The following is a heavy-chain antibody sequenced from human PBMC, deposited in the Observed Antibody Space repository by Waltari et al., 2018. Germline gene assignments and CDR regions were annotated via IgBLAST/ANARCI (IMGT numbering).Heavy chain of an antibody. V-gene: IGHV1-69*12. D-gene: IGHD3-10*01. CDR3: ASFRPEVGSTF. J-gene: IGHJ4*02. CDR2: ITPIFGTS. CDR1: EGTFSTYA. Sequence: QVQLVQSGAEVKKPGSSVKVSCSASEGTFSTYAISWVRQAPGQGLGWMGQITPIFGTSNYAQKVQARVTLTADDSTSTAYMELTTLKSDDTAVYFCASFRPEVGSTFWGQGTLVTVSS.